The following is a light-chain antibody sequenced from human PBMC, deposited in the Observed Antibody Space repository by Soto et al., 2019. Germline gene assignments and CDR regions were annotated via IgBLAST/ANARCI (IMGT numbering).Light chain of an antibody. J-gene: IGKJ4*01. CDR1: QSISSY. CDR2: AAS. V-gene: IGKV1-39*01. Sequence: DIQMTQSPSSLSASVGDRVTITCRASQSISSYLNWYQQKPGKAPKLLIYAASSLQSGVPSRFSGSGSVTDFTIHISSLQPEDFATYYCQQSYSTPLTFGGGTKVEIK. CDR3: QQSYSTPLT.